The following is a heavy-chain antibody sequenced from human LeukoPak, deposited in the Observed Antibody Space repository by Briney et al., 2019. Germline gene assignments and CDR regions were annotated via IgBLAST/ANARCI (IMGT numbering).Heavy chain of an antibody. CDR3: AREVLADYYDSSGYYPHFDY. J-gene: IGHJ4*02. CDR2: IWYDGSNK. CDR1: GFTFSSYG. D-gene: IGHD3-22*01. V-gene: IGHV3-33*01. Sequence: PGGSLRLSCAASGFTFSSYGMHWVRQAPGKGLEWVAVIWYDGSNKYYADSVKGRFTISRDNSNNTLYLQMNNLRAEDTAAYYCAREVLADYYDSSGYYPHFDYRGQGTLVTVSS.